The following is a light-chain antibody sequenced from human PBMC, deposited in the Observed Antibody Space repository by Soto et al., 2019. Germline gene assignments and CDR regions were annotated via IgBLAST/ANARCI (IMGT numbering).Light chain of an antibody. J-gene: IGLJ1*01. CDR3: SSYTSSSPYV. CDR2: EVT. CDR1: GSDVGGYNY. Sequence: QSALTQPRSVSGSPGQSVTISCTGTGSDVGGYNYVSWYQQHPGKAPKLMIYEVTNRPSGVSNRFSGSKSGNTASLTISGLQAEDEADYYCSSYTSSSPYVFGTGTKVTVL. V-gene: IGLV2-14*01.